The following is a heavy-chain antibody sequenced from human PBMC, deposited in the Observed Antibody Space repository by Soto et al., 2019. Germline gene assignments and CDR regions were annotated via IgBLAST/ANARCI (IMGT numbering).Heavy chain of an antibody. V-gene: IGHV3-23*01. J-gene: IGHJ4*02. CDR1: GFTFSSYA. CDR3: AKHSRETYDYIWGSYRYYFDY. CDR2: ISGSGGST. Sequence: GSLRLSCAVPGFTFSSYAMTWVRQAPGKGLEWVSAISGSGGSTYYADSVKGRFTISRDNSKNTLYLQMNSLRAEDTAVYYCAKHSRETYDYIWGSYRYYFDYWGQGTLVTVSS. D-gene: IGHD3-16*02.